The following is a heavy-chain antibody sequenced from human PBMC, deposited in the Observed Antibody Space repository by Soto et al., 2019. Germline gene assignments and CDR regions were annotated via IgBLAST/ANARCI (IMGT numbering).Heavy chain of an antibody. D-gene: IGHD6-19*01. CDR2: IYHSGST. V-gene: IGHV4-4*02. Sequence: PSETLSLTCAVSGDSISSDKWWSWVRQPPGKGLEWIGEIYHSGSTKYNPSLKSRVIISVDKSKNQFSLNLISVTDADTAVYYCSTTIYSGGWYRDNWGQGTLVTVSS. J-gene: IGHJ4*02. CDR3: STTIYSGGWYRDN. CDR1: GDSISSDKW.